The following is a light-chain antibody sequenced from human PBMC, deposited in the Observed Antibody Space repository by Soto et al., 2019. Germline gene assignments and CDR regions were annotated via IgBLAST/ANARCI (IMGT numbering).Light chain of an antibody. Sequence: QSALTQPASVSGSPGQSITISCTGTNSDVGAYSYVSWYQQYPGKAPKLLIYDVGARPSGISDRFSGSKSGNTASLTISGLQAEDEADYYCSSYTAFTPYVFGSGTKLTVL. V-gene: IGLV2-14*03. CDR1: NSDVGAYSY. J-gene: IGLJ1*01. CDR3: SSYTAFTPYV. CDR2: DVG.